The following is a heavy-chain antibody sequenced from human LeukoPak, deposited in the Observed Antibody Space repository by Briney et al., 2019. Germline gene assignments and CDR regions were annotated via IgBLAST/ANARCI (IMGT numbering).Heavy chain of an antibody. V-gene: IGHV4-34*01. D-gene: IGHD3-10*01. CDR2: INHSGST. CDR1: GGSFSDYY. Sequence: PSETLSLTCAVYGGSFSDYYWNWIRQPPGKGLEWIGEINHSGSTNYNPSLKSRVTISVDTSKNQFSLKLSSVTAADTAVYYCAREGGYHGPLDFWGQGTLVTVSS. J-gene: IGHJ4*02. CDR3: AREGGYHGPLDF.